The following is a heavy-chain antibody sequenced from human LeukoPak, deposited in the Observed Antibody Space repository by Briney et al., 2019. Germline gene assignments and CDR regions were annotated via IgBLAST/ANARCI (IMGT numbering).Heavy chain of an antibody. D-gene: IGHD4-23*01. J-gene: IGHJ4*02. Sequence: GGSLRLSCAASGFTLSSYWMHWVRQAPGKGLVWVSRINSDGSSTSYADSVKGRFTISRDNAKNTLYLQMNSLRAEDTAVYYCARPGLGFASGGKINYFDYWGQGTLGTVSS. CDR1: GFTLSSYW. V-gene: IGHV3-74*01. CDR2: INSDGSST. CDR3: ARPGLGFASGGKINYFDY.